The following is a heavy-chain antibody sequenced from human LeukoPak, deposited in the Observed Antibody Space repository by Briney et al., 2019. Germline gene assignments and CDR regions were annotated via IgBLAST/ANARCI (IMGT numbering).Heavy chain of an antibody. Sequence: PSETLSLTCTVSGDSISSYYWTWIRQPPGKGLEWIGYIYYSGTTNCNPSLKSRVTISVDTSKNQFSLKLSSVTAADTAVYYCASGRPLGFDYWGQGTLVTVSS. CDR2: IYYSGTT. CDR1: GDSISSYY. CDR3: ASGRPLGFDY. D-gene: IGHD1-26*01. V-gene: IGHV4-59*01. J-gene: IGHJ4*02.